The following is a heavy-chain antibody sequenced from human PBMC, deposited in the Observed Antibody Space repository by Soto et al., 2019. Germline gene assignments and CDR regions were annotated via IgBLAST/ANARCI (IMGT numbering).Heavy chain of an antibody. CDR2: ISYDGSNK. D-gene: IGHD3-16*01. V-gene: IGHV3-30*18. Sequence: QVQLVESGGGVVQPGRSLRLSCAASGFTFSSYGMHWVRQAPGKGLEWVAVISYDGSNKYYADSVKGRFTISRDNSKNPMNLKMDSRRSEDTAVYYCAKDSGGGGEGVWGKGTPVTVSS. J-gene: IGHJ6*04. CDR3: AKDSGGGGEGV. CDR1: GFTFSSYG.